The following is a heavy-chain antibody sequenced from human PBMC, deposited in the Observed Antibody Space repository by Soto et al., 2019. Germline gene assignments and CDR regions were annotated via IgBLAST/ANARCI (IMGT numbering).Heavy chain of an antibody. D-gene: IGHD6-19*01. Sequence: QLQLQESGSGLVKPSQTLSLTCAVSGGSISSGGYSWSWIRQPPGKGLEWIGYIYYSGSTYYNPSLKSRVTRSVDRSKNQFSLKLSSVTAADTAVYYCASAGGLGAVAADYWGQGTLVTVSS. CDR1: GGSISSGGYS. J-gene: IGHJ4*02. CDR2: IYYSGST. V-gene: IGHV4-30-2*01. CDR3: ASAGGLGAVAADY.